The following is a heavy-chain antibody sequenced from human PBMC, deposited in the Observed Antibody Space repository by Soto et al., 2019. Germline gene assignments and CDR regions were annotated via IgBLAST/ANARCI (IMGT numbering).Heavy chain of an antibody. Sequence: QAGGSLRLSCAASGFTFSSYAMSWVRQAPGKGLEWVSAISGSGGSTYYADSVKGRFTISRDNSKNTLYLQMNSLRAEDTAVYYCAKARDSSGLYYFDYWGQGTLVTVSS. CDR2: ISGSGGST. D-gene: IGHD3-22*01. CDR3: AKARDSSGLYYFDY. J-gene: IGHJ4*02. V-gene: IGHV3-23*01. CDR1: GFTFSSYA.